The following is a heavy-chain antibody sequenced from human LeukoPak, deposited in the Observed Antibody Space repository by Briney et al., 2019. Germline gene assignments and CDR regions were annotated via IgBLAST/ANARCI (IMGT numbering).Heavy chain of an antibody. J-gene: IGHJ4*02. CDR3: ARDFAGGFDY. V-gene: IGHV3-48*03. D-gene: IGHD2-15*01. Sequence: GGSLRLSCAASGFTFTGYEMNWVRQAPGKGLEGVSYISTGGGSISYAHSVKGRFTISRDNAKNSLYLQMNSLRAEDTALYYCARDFAGGFDYWGQGSLVTVSS. CDR2: ISTGGGSI. CDR1: GFTFTGYE.